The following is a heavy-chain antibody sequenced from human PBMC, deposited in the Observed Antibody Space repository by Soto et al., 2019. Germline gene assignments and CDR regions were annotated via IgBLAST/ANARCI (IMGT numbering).Heavy chain of an antibody. CDR1: GYTFTSYG. D-gene: IGHD3-3*01. J-gene: IGHJ5*02. CDR3: ARDYYDFWSGYSSQLWFDP. V-gene: IGHV1-18*04. CDR2: ISAYNGNT. Sequence: ASVKVSCKASGYTFTSYGISWVRQAPGQGLEWMGWISAYNGNTNYAQKLQGRVTMTTDTSTSTAYMELRSLRSDDTAVYYCARDYYDFWSGYSSQLWFDPWGQGTLVTVSS.